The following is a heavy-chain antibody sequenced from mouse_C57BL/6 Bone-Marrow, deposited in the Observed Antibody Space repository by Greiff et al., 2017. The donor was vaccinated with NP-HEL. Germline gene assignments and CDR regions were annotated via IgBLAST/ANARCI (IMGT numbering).Heavy chain of an antibody. V-gene: IGHV1-54*01. CDR3: AREGITTVVARYFDV. Sequence: VKLMESGAELVRPGTSVKVSCKASGYAFTNYLIEWVKQRPGQGLEWIGVINPGRGGTNYNEKFKGKATLTADKSSSTAYMQLSSLTSEDSAVYFCAREGITTVVARYFDVWGTGTTVTVSS. CDR2: INPGRGGT. D-gene: IGHD1-1*01. J-gene: IGHJ1*03. CDR1: GYAFTNYL.